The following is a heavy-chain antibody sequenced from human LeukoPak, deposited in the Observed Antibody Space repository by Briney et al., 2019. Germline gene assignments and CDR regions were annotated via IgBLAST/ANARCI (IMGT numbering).Heavy chain of an antibody. CDR3: ARDLSASWYSLGY. V-gene: IGHV3-20*04. CDR2: IDWSGDAT. CDR1: TLTIGDYG. Sequence: GGSLRLSCVASTLTIGDYGMSWVRQAPGKGLEWVSGIDWSGDATSYSDSVKGRFTISRNNAKNSLYLQMTSLRAEDTAVYYCARDLSASWYSLGYWGQGTPVTVSS. J-gene: IGHJ4*02. D-gene: IGHD6-13*01.